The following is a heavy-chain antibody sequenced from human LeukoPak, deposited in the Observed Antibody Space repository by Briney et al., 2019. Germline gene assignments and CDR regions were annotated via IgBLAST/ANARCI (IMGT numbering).Heavy chain of an antibody. J-gene: IGHJ6*03. CDR1: GYTFTSYG. D-gene: IGHD3-9*01. Sequence: ASVKVSCKASGYTFTSYGISWVRQAPGQGLEWMGWISAYNGNTNYAQKLQGRVTMTTDTSTSTAYMELRSLRSDDTAVYYCARDGKGSYDILTGYYSYYYYYYMDVWGKGTTVTISS. CDR3: ARDGKGSYDILTGYYSYYYYYYMDV. CDR2: ISAYNGNT. V-gene: IGHV1-18*01.